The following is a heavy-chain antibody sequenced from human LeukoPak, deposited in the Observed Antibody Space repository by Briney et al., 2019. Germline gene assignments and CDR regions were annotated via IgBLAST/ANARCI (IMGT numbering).Heavy chain of an antibody. CDR2: ISGSDGST. V-gene: IGHV3-23*01. D-gene: IGHD1-14*01. J-gene: IGHJ5*02. Sequence: GGSLGLSCAASGFTFSSYAMNWVRQAPGKGLEWVSAISGSDGSTYYADSVKGRFTISRDNSKNTLYLQMNSLRAEDTAVYYCAKDRFNWFDPWGQGTLVTVSS. CDR3: AKDRFNWFDP. CDR1: GFTFSSYA.